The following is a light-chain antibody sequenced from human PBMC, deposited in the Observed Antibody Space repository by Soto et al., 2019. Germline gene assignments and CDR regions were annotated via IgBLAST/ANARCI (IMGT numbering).Light chain of an antibody. Sequence: QSVLTHPASVSGSPGQAIAISCTRTSSDVGGYNYVPWYQQHPGKAPTVMIYDVSNRPSGVSNRFSGSKSGNTASLTISGLQADDEADYYCSSYTSSSTYVFGTGTKVTVL. CDR1: SSDVGGYNY. CDR3: SSYTSSSTYV. V-gene: IGLV2-14*03. J-gene: IGLJ1*01. CDR2: DVS.